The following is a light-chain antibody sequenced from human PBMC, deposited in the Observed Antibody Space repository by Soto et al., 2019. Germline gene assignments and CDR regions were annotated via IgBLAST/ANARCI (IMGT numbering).Light chain of an antibody. J-gene: IGKJ3*01. CDR2: DSS. V-gene: IGKV3-11*01. CDR1: RSVIRY. Sequence: EIVLTQSPATLSLSPGERATLTCRASRSVIRYLAWYQQKPGQAPRLLIYDSSSRATGIPARFSGSGSGTDFTLTISSLEPEDFAVYYCQQRSNWRFTFGPGTKVDMK. CDR3: QQRSNWRFT.